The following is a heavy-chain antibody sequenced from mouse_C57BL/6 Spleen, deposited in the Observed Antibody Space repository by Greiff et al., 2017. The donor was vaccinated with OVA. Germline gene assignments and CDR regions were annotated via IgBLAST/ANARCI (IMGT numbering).Heavy chain of an antibody. J-gene: IGHJ2*01. V-gene: IGHV10-1*01. Sequence: EVQRVESGGGLVQPKGSLKLSCAASGFSFNTYAMNWVRQAPGKGLEWVARIRSKSNNYATYYADSVKDRFTISRDDSESMLYLQMNNLKTEDTAMYYCVREGLTGTVYFDYWGQGTTLTVAS. CDR2: IRSKSNNYAT. D-gene: IGHD4-1*01. CDR1: GFSFNTYA. CDR3: VREGLTGTVYFDY.